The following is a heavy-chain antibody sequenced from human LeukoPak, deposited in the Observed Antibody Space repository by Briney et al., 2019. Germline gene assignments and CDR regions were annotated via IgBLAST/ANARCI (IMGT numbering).Heavy chain of an antibody. V-gene: IGHV4-4*09. Sequence: PSETLSLTCTVSGGSISSFYWSWIRQPPGKGLEWIGYIHTSGDTSYNPSLTSRVTISVDSSKKQFSLKLGSVTAADTAVYYCATSPKVTYFDYWGQGTLVTVSS. CDR3: ATSPKVTYFDY. CDR2: IHTSGDT. J-gene: IGHJ4*02. CDR1: GGSISSFY.